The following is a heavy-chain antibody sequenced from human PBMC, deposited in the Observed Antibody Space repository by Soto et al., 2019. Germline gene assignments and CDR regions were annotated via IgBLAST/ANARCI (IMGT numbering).Heavy chain of an antibody. J-gene: IGHJ5*02. V-gene: IGHV4-31*03. Sequence: SETLSLTCTVPGGSISSGDYYWSWIRQHPGKGLEWIGHIYNSGSTYYNPSLKSRVTISVDTSKNQFSLKLSSVTAADTAVYYCARVGGINWFDPWGQGTLVTVSS. CDR3: ARVGGINWFDP. CDR1: GGSISSGDYY. D-gene: IGHD3-16*01. CDR2: IYNSGST.